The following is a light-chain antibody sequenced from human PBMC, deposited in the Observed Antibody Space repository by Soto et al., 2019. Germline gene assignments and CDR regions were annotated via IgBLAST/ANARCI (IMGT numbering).Light chain of an antibody. CDR2: VNNDGSH. V-gene: IGLV4-69*01. J-gene: IGLJ2*01. CDR3: QTWGTGIHVV. CDR1: SGQRNYA. Sequence: QLVLTQSPSASASLGASVKLTCTLNSGQRNYAIAWHQQQPGKGPRFLMKVNNDGSHTKGDGIPDRFSGSSSGTERYLTISSLQSEDEADYYCQTWGTGIHVVFGGGTQLTVL.